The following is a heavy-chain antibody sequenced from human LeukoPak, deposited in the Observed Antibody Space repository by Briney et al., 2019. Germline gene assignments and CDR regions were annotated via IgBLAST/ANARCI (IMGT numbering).Heavy chain of an antibody. CDR2: MNPNSGNT. D-gene: IGHD4-17*01. J-gene: IGHJ1*01. CDR1: GYSFTSYD. Sequence: ASVKVSCKASGYSFTSYDINWVRQAPGQGFEWMGWMNPNSGNTGHAQEFQGRVTMTRDTSTSTVYMELSSLRSEDTAVYYCARGPDYGDYEPPPTAEYFQHWGQGTLVTVSS. V-gene: IGHV1-8*01. CDR3: ARGPDYGDYEPPPTAEYFQH.